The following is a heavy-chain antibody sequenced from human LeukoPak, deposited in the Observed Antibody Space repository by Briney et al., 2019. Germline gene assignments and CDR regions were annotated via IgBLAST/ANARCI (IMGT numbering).Heavy chain of an antibody. CDR3: ARPPALNY. V-gene: IGHV3-48*03. Sequence: PVGSLRLSCTASGFTFSSYEMNWVRQAPGKGLEWLSYISSSGTTIYYADSVKGRFIISRDNAKNSLYLQMNSLRAEDTAVYYCARPPALNYWGQGTLVTVSS. CDR1: GFTFSSYE. D-gene: IGHD3-9*01. CDR2: ISSSGTTI. J-gene: IGHJ4*02.